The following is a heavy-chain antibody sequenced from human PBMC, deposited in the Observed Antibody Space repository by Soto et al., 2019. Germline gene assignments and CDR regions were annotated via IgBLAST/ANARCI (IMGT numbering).Heavy chain of an antibody. D-gene: IGHD1-26*01. V-gene: IGHV1-18*01. J-gene: IGHJ5*02. CDR2: ISTNTGYT. Sequence: QGQLVQSGAEVKKPGASVKVSCKTSGFTFPTSGITWVRQAPGQGLEWMGWISTNTGYTYYAQKLQGRVTMTTDTSTSTVYMELGSLRSDDTAVYYCARGPARGANWFDPWGQGTLVTVAS. CDR1: GFTFPTSG. CDR3: ARGPARGANWFDP.